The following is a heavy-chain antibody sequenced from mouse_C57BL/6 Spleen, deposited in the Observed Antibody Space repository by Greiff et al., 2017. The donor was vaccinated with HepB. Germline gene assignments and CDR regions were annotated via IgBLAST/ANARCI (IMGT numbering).Heavy chain of an antibody. D-gene: IGHD2-4*01. CDR2: INPNNGGT. CDR1: GYTFTDYY. V-gene: IGHV1-26*01. Sequence: VQLKQSGPELVKPGASVKISCKASGYTFTDYYMNWVKQSHGKSLEWIGDINPNNGGTSYNQKFKGKATLTVDKSSSTAYMELRSLTSEDSAVYYCARFYYDYGNAMDYWGQGTSVTVSS. J-gene: IGHJ4*01. CDR3: ARFYYDYGNAMDY.